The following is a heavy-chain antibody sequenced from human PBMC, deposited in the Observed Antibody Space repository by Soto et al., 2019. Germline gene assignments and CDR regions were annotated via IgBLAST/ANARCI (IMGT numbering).Heavy chain of an antibody. CDR3: ARSNVLRFLEWLPTPENYFDY. CDR1: GFPVISNY. D-gene: IGHD3-3*01. V-gene: IGHV3-66*01. J-gene: IGHJ4*02. CDR2: IYSGGST. Sequence: PGGSHRPSCTSSGFPVISNYMIWVRQAPGKGLEWVSVIYSGGSTYYADSVKGRFTISRDNSKNTLYLQMNSLRAEDTAVYYCARSNVLRFLEWLPTPENYFDYWGQGTLVTVSS.